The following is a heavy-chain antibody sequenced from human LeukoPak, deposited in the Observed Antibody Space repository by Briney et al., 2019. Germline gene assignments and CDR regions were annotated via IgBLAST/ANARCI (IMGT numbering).Heavy chain of an antibody. V-gene: IGHV4-59*01. CDR1: GGSISSFF. D-gene: IGHD3-9*01. CDR2: VHSSGST. Sequence: PSETQSLTCTVSGGSISSFFWSWIRQPPGKGLEWIGYVHSSGSTKYNPSLKSRLIISVDMSKNQFSLKLRSVSVADTAVYYCARLAPGNYDILTGDPKVVFDYWGQGALVTVSS. J-gene: IGHJ4*02. CDR3: ARLAPGNYDILTGDPKVVFDY.